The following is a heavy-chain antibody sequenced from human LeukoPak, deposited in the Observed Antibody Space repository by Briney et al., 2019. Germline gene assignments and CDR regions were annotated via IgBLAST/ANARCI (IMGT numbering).Heavy chain of an antibody. J-gene: IGHJ2*01. CDR2: IKQDGSEK. D-gene: IGHD1-1*01. CDR3: VRDGTLGYLDL. V-gene: IGHV3-7*01. Sequence: GGSLRLSCAASGFTFSGYWMSWVGQPSGKGLEWVANIKQDGSEKYYVDSVKGRLTISRDNAKNSLYMQINSLRAEDTAVYYCVRDGTLGYLDLWGRGTLVTVSS. CDR1: GFTFSGYW.